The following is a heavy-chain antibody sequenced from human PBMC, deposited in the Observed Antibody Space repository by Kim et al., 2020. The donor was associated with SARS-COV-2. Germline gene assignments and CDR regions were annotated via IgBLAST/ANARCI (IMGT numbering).Heavy chain of an antibody. J-gene: IGHJ6*02. V-gene: IGHV3-23*01. CDR3: ARGRRGFNPYYGMDV. Sequence: AHSVKGRFTISRDYSKSTLYLQMDSQRAEDTAVYYCARGRRGFNPYYGMDVWGQGTTVIVSS. D-gene: IGHD3-10*01.